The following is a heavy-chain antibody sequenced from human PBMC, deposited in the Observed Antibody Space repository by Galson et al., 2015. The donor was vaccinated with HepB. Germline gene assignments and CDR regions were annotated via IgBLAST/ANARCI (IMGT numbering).Heavy chain of an antibody. Sequence: SLRLSCAASGSTLSIYWMGWVRQAPGKGLEWVATIKQDGSDKYYVDSVKGRFTISRDNSKNSLYLQMNSLRAEDTAVYYCARLNYYDYWGQGTLVTVSS. J-gene: IGHJ4*02. CDR2: IKQDGSDK. CDR3: ARLNYYDY. V-gene: IGHV3-7*03. CDR1: GSTLSIYW.